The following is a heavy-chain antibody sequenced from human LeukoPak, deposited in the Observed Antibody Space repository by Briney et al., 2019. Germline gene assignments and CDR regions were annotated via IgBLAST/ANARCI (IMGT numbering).Heavy chain of an antibody. CDR1: GFTFSDYY. D-gene: IGHD6-19*01. V-gene: IGHV3-11*03. CDR3: VRRGGWYTQPFDY. CDR2: ISSSTSYT. J-gene: IGHJ4*02. Sequence: PGGSLRLSCAASGFTFSDYYMSWIRQAPGKGLEWVSYISSSTSYTNYADSVKGRFTISRDNAKNSLYLQMNSLRAEDTAVYYCVRRGGWYTQPFDYWGQGTLVTVSS.